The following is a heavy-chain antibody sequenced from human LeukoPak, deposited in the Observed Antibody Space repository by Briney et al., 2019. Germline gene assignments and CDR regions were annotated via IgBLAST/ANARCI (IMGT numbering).Heavy chain of an antibody. CDR2: IIPIFGTA. J-gene: IGHJ5*02. CDR1: GGTFSSYA. Sequence: ASVKVSCKASGGTFSSYAISWVRQAPGQGLEWMGGIIPIFGTANYAQKFQGRVTITADKSTSTVYMELSSLRSEDTAVYYCARVAVAGTDWFDPWGQGTLVTVSS. D-gene: IGHD6-19*01. CDR3: ARVAVAGTDWFDP. V-gene: IGHV1-69*06.